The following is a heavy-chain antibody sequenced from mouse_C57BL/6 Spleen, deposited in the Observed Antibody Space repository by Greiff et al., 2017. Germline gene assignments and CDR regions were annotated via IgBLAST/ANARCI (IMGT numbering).Heavy chain of an antibody. D-gene: IGHD3-2*02. CDR3: ARAGSRQLSAMDY. Sequence: QVQLKQPGAELVRPGSSVKLSCKASGYTFTSYWMHWVKQRPIQGLEWIGNIDPSDSETHYNQKFKDKATLTVDKSSSTAYMQLSSLTSEDSAVYYCARAGSRQLSAMDYWGQGTSVTVSS. CDR1: GYTFTSYW. J-gene: IGHJ4*01. CDR2: IDPSDSET. V-gene: IGHV1-52*01.